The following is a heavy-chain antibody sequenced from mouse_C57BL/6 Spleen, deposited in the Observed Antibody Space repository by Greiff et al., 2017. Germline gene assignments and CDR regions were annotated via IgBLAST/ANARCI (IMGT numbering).Heavy chain of an antibody. CDR2: IDPSDSYT. J-gene: IGHJ4*01. Sequence: QVQLQQPGAELVMPGASVKLSCKASGYTFTSYWMHWVKQRPGQGLEWIGEIDPSDSYTNYNQKFKGKSTLTVDKSSSTAYMQLSSLTSEDSAVYYCARGGKWEDYYAMDYWGQGTSVTVSS. CDR1: GYTFTSYW. CDR3: ARGGKWEDYYAMDY. V-gene: IGHV1-69*01. D-gene: IGHD4-1*01.